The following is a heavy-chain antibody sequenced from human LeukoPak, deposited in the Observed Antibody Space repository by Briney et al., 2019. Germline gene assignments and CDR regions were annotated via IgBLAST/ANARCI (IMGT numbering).Heavy chain of an antibody. D-gene: IGHD3-10*01. J-gene: IGHJ4*02. Sequence: GGSLRLSCAASGFTFDDYTMHWVRQAPGKGLEWVSLISWDGGSTYYADSVKGRFTISRDNAKNSLYLQMNSLRAEDTAVYYCARARFGEHYDYWGQGTLVTVSS. CDR2: ISWDGGST. V-gene: IGHV3-43*01. CDR1: GFTFDDYT. CDR3: ARARFGEHYDY.